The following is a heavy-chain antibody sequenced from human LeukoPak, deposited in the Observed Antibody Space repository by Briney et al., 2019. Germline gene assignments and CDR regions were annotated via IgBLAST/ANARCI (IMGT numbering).Heavy chain of an antibody. Sequence: GGSLRLSCAASGFTFSDHYMNWIRQAPGKGLEWVSYISSRGDTFYYADSVKGRFTISRDNAKNSLYLQMNSLRAEDTAVYHCARDPRHIHYYYYYMDVWGKGTTVTVSS. CDR1: GFTFSDHY. D-gene: IGHD5-18*01. CDR2: ISSRGDTF. J-gene: IGHJ6*03. V-gene: IGHV3-11*04. CDR3: ARDPRHIHYYYYYMDV.